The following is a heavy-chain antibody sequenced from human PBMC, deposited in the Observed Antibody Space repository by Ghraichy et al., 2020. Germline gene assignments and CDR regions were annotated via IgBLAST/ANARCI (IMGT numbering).Heavy chain of an antibody. CDR3: ARGLPGPQTVVVAARDWYFDL. J-gene: IGHJ2*01. V-gene: IGHV1-8*01. CDR1: GYTFTSYD. Sequence: ASVKVSCKASGYTFTSYDINWVRQATGQGLEWMGWMNPNSGNTGYAQKFQGRVTMTRNTSISTAYMELSSLRSEDTAVYYCARGLPGPQTVVVAARDWYFDLWGRGTLVTVSS. D-gene: IGHD2-15*01. CDR2: MNPNSGNT.